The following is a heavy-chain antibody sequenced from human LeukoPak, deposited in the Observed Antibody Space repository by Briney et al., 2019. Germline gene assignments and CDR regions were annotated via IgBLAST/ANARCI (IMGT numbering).Heavy chain of an antibody. J-gene: IGHJ4*02. D-gene: IGHD3-16*01. CDR3: ARATLDLEGYKIEGNNYALYYFDY. Sequence: PGGSLRLSCAVSGFTVSSNYMSWVRQAPGKGPEWVSVIYSGGSIYYADSVMGRFTISRDNSKNTLYLQMNSLRAEDTAVYYCARATLDLEGYKIEGNNYALYYFDYWGQGTLVTVSS. V-gene: IGHV3-66*01. CDR1: GFTVSSNY. CDR2: IYSGGSI.